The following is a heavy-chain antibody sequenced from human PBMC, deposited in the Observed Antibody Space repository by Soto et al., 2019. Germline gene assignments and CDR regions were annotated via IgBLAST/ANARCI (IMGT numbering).Heavy chain of an antibody. CDR1: GYTFTSYG. D-gene: IGHD1-26*01. CDR2: ISAYNGNT. J-gene: IGHJ6*02. CDR3: ARDEVGATPDYYYYYGMDV. V-gene: IGHV1-18*01. Sequence: ASVKLSCKASGYTFTSYGISWVRQAPGQGLEWMGWISAYNGNTNYAQKLQGRVTMTTDTSTSTAYMELRSLRSDDTAVYYCARDEVGATPDYYYYYGMDVWGQGTTVTVSS.